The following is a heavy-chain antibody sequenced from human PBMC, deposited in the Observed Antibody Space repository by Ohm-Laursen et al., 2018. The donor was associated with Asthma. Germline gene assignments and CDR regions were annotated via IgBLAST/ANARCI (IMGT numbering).Heavy chain of an antibody. CDR1: GFSFSSYS. J-gene: IGHJ4*02. CDR2: ISSSGSSI. D-gene: IGHD2-2*01. CDR3: ARDGLYCSSTNCFFDY. V-gene: IGHV3-21*01. Sequence: SLRLSCAASGFSFSSYSMNWVRQAPGKGLEWVSFISSSGSSIYYADSVKGRLTISRDNAKNSLYLQMNSLRAEDTAVYYCARDGLYCSSTNCFFDYWGQGTLVTVSS.